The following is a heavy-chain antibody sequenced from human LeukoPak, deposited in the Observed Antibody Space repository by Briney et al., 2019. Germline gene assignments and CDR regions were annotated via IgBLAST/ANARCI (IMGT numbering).Heavy chain of an antibody. Sequence: ASVKVSCKTSGYSFIPYGISWVRQAPGQGPEWMGWISTSTGDTKYTQKFQGRVTLTTDTSTSTAYMELSSLRSDDTAVYYCARDDNYGIFVNVDYWGQGTLVTVSS. D-gene: IGHD4-11*01. J-gene: IGHJ4*02. CDR3: ARDDNYGIFVNVDY. CDR1: GYSFIPYG. V-gene: IGHV1-18*01. CDR2: ISTSTGDT.